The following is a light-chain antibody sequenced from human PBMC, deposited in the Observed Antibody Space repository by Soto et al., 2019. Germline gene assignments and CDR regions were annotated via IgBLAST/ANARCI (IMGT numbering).Light chain of an antibody. CDR3: QQYEIYPIT. CDR2: EAS. CDR1: QNINSW. J-gene: IGKJ5*01. V-gene: IGKV1-5*03. Sequence: DIQMTQSPSTLSASVGDRVTITCRASQNINSWLAWYQQKPGKAPKLLIYEASSLESGVPSRFSGSGSGKEFTLTISSLQPDDFAAYYCQQYEIYPITFGQGTKLEIK.